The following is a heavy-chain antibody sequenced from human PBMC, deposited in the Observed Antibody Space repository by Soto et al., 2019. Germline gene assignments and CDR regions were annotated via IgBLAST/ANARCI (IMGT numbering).Heavy chain of an antibody. J-gene: IGHJ2*01. CDR1: GFTFSSYA. CDR3: AREGVYGDYSYFDL. Sequence: QVQLVESGGGVVQPGRSLRLSCAASGFTFSSYAMHWVRQAPGKGLEWVAAISYCGSNKYYADSVKGRFTISRDNSNNTLYLQMNSLRAEDTAVYYCAREGVYGDYSYFDLWGRGTLVTVSS. CDR2: ISYCGSNK. V-gene: IGHV3-30-3*01. D-gene: IGHD4-17*01.